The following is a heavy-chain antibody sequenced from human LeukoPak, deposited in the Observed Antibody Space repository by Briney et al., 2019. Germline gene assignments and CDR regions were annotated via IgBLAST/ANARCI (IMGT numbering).Heavy chain of an antibody. D-gene: IGHD3-9*01. Sequence: GGSLRLSCAASGFTFSSYAMHWVRQAPGKGLEWVAVISYDGSNKYYADSVKGRFTISRDNSKNTLYLQMNSLRAEDTAVYYCASAGELRYFDWFFDYWSQGTLVTVSS. CDR3: ASAGELRYFDWFFDY. CDR2: ISYDGSNK. J-gene: IGHJ4*02. V-gene: IGHV3-30*04. CDR1: GFTFSSYA.